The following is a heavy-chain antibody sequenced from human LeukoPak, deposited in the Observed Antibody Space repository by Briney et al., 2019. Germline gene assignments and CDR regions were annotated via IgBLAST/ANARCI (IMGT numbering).Heavy chain of an antibody. CDR3: ARSPYIAAAPSGWFDP. J-gene: IGHJ5*02. CDR1: DGSITNYD. CDR2: VHYSGTA. Sequence: SETLSLTCTVSDGSITNYDWSWVRQPPGKGLEFIGHVHYSGTANYNPSLRSRVTISIDTSKKHFFLKLKSVTAADTAMYYCARSPYIAAAPSGWFDPWGQGALVTVSS. D-gene: IGHD6-13*01. V-gene: IGHV4-59*01.